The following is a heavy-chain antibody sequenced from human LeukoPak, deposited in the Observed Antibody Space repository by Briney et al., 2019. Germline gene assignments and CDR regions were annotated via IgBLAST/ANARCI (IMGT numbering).Heavy chain of an antibody. D-gene: IGHD6-13*01. V-gene: IGHV3-23*01. Sequence: GGSLRLSCAASGFSFSTYGMHWVRQAPGKGLEWVSAISGSGGSTYYADSVKGRFTISRDNSKNTLYLQMNSLRAEDTAVYYCAKLAYSSSWYLDYWGQGTLVTVSS. J-gene: IGHJ4*02. CDR1: GFSFSTYG. CDR2: ISGSGGST. CDR3: AKLAYSSSWYLDY.